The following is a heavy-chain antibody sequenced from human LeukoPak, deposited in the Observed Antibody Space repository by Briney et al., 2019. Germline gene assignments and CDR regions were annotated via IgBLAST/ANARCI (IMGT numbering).Heavy chain of an antibody. CDR3: ARDFGRGYNWFDP. V-gene: IGHV4-59*01. CDR1: GGSISSNY. CDR2: IYSSGST. D-gene: IGHD3-3*01. J-gene: IGHJ5*02. Sequence: SETLSLTCTVSGGSISSNYWSWLRQPPGKGLEWIRYIYSSGSTNYNPSLKSRVTISVDTSKNQLSLKLSSATAADTAVYYCARDFGRGYNWFDPWGQGTPVTVSS.